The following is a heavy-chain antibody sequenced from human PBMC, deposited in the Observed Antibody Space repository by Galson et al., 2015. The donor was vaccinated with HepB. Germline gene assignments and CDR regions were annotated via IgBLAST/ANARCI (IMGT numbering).Heavy chain of an antibody. CDR2: ISGSGGST. V-gene: IGHV3-23*01. CDR3: AKVRGLLRGYDSDY. CDR1: GFTFSSYA. Sequence: SLRLSCAASGFTFSSYAMSWVRQAPGKGLEWVSAISGSGGSTYYADSVKGRFTISRDNSKNTLYLQMNSLRAEDTAVYYCAKVRGLLRGYDSDYWGQGTLVTVSS. J-gene: IGHJ4*02. D-gene: IGHD5-12*01.